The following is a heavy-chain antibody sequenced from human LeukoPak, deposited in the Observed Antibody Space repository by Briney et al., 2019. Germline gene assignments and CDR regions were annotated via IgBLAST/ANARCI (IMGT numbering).Heavy chain of an antibody. CDR3: ARVAYGDYAHDY. CDR1: GFTFSSYA. D-gene: IGHD4-17*01. J-gene: IGHJ4*02. Sequence: GRSLRLSCAASGFTFSSYAMHWVRQAPGKGLEWVAVISYDGSNKYYADSVKGRFTISRDNSKNTLYLQMNSLRAEDTAVYYCARVAYGDYAHDYWGQGTLVTVSS. V-gene: IGHV3-30*04. CDR2: ISYDGSNK.